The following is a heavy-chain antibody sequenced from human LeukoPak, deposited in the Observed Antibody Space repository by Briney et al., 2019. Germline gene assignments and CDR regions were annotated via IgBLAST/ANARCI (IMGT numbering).Heavy chain of an antibody. CDR1: GGSISSRNW. D-gene: IGHD6-19*01. CDR3: AKVQAVAGTVPIDY. CDR2: IYHSGST. V-gene: IGHV4-4*02. J-gene: IGHJ4*02. Sequence: TTSETLSLTCAVSGGSISSRNWWSWVRQPSGKGLEWIGEIYHSGSTNYNPSLKTRVTMSVDKSKNQFSLKLSSVTAADTAVYYCAKVQAVAGTVPIDYWGQGTLVTVSS.